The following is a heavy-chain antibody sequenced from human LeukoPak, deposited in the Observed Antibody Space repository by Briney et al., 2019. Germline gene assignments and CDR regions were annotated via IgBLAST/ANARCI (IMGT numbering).Heavy chain of an antibody. D-gene: IGHD2-2*01. J-gene: IGHJ4*02. V-gene: IGHV3-30*02. Sequence: GRSLRLSCAASGFTFSSYGMHWARQAPGKGLEWVAFIRYDGTNKYYADSVKGRFTISRDNSKNTLYLQMNSLSAEDTAVYYCAKDRDIVVLSSGDWGQGTLVTVSS. CDR1: GFTFSSYG. CDR2: IRYDGTNK. CDR3: AKDRDIVVLSSGD.